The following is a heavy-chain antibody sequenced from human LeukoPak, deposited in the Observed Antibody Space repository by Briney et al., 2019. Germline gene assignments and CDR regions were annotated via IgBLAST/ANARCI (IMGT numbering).Heavy chain of an antibody. CDR2: IWYDGSNK. J-gene: IGHJ6*04. V-gene: IGHV3-33*01. CDR1: GFTVSSYG. Sequence: GGSLRLSCAASGFTVSSYGMHWVRQAPGKGLEWVAVIWYDGSNKYYADSVKGRFTISRDNSKNTLYLQMNSLRAEDTAVYYCAREDYYGPGSYYKPYGMDVWGKGTTVTVSS. D-gene: IGHD3-10*01. CDR3: AREDYYGPGSYYKPYGMDV.